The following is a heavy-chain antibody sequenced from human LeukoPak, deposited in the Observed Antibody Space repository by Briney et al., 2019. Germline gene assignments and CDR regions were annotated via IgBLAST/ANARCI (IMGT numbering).Heavy chain of an antibody. CDR3: AKDPGRWHSSSLVLY. Sequence: PGGSLRLSCAASGFTFSNSGMHWVRQAPGKGLEWVAFIRFDGSSKFYTDSVKGRFTISRDNSKNTLNLQMNSLRAEDTAVYYCAKDPGRWHSSSLVLYWGQGTLVTVSS. D-gene: IGHD6-13*01. CDR2: IRFDGSSK. CDR1: GFTFSNSG. J-gene: IGHJ4*02. V-gene: IGHV3-30*02.